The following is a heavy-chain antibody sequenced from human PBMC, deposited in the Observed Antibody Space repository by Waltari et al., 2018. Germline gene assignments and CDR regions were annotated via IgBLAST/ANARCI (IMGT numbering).Heavy chain of an antibody. CDR1: GGSISSDDYS. CDR3: ARGGVSSTDYYDSSGNYFDY. J-gene: IGHJ4*02. CDR2: NSHFGGR. Sequence: QLQLQESGSGLVNPSQTLSLTCAVSGGSISSDDYSWSWIRHPPGKGLEWIGYNSHFGGRNYHPSRKSRLTMSLDRSKNQFSLQLSSVTAADTAVYYCARGGVSSTDYYDSSGNYFDYWGRGTLVTVSS. D-gene: IGHD3-22*01. V-gene: IGHV4-30-2*01.